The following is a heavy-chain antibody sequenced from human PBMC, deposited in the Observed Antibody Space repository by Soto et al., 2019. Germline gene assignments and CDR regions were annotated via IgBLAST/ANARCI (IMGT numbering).Heavy chain of an antibody. V-gene: IGHV4-59*01. CDR2: IYYSGST. D-gene: IGHD3-10*01. CDR3: ARDLGFGDEDIYGMDV. CDR1: VGYISSYY. Sequence: QVQLQESGPGLVKPSETLSLTCTVSVGYISSYYWSWVRQPPGKGLEWIGYIYYSGSTNYNPSLKGRVNMSVDASKNQFSLKLSSVTAADMSVYYCARDLGFGDEDIYGMDVWGQGTTVTVS. J-gene: IGHJ6*02.